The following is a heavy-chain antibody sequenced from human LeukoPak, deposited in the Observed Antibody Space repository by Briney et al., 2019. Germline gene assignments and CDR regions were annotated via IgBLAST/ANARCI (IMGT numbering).Heavy chain of an antibody. J-gene: IGHJ4*02. Sequence: PGGSLRLSCAASGFTFSSYAMSWVRQAPGKGLEWVSTISGSAGGTYYADSVKGRFTISRDNSKNTLYLQMNSLRAEDTAVYYCAKVLHYYDSSGYYQETYYFDYWGQGTLVTVSS. V-gene: IGHV3-23*01. CDR3: AKVLHYYDSSGYYQETYYFDY. CDR2: ISGSAGGT. CDR1: GFTFSSYA. D-gene: IGHD3-22*01.